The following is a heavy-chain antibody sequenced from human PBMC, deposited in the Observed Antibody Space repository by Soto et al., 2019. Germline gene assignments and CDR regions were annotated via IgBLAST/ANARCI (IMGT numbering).Heavy chain of an antibody. CDR2: ISAYNGNT. CDR1: GYTFTSYG. CDR3: AGDPDSHYNDSHASSYP. D-gene: IGHD3-22*01. Sequence: GASVKVSCKASGYTFTSYGISWVRQAPGQGLEWMGWISAYNGNTNYAQKLQGRVTMTTDTSTSTAYMELTRLRSDDTAVYYCAGDPDSHYNDSHASSYPWGQGTLVTVSS. J-gene: IGHJ5*02. V-gene: IGHV1-18*01.